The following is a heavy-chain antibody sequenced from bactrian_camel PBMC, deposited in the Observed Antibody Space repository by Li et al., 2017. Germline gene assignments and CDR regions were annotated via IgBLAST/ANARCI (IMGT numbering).Heavy chain of an antibody. V-gene: IGHV3S61*01. Sequence: WFRQAPGKAREVVAFIERRDDVTYIGRSVWGRAAISRDNNRSKLYLQMNSLKTEDTAMYYCAVVGPSCDFWGQGTQVTVSS. CDR2: IERRDDVT. J-gene: IGHJ4*01. D-gene: IGHD5*01. CDR3: AVVGPSCDF.